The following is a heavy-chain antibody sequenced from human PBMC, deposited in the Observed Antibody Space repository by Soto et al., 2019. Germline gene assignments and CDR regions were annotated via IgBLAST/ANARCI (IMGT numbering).Heavy chain of an antibody. CDR3: ARTEMATIVGWFDP. Sequence: QVQLQESGPGLVKPSQTLSLTCTVSGGSISSGGYYWSWIRQHPGKGLEWIGYIYYSGSTYYNPSIKSRVTISVDTSKNQFSLKLSYVTAADTAVYYCARTEMATIVGWFDPWGQGTLVTVSS. J-gene: IGHJ5*02. CDR1: GGSISSGGYY. V-gene: IGHV4-31*03. CDR2: IYYSGST. D-gene: IGHD5-12*01.